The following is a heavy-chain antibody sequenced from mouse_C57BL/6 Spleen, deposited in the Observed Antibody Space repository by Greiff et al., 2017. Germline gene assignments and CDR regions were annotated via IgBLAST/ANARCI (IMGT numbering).Heavy chain of an antibody. CDR2: IDPSDSYT. CDR1: GYTFTSYW. D-gene: IGHD2-5*01. V-gene: IGHV1-50*01. Sequence: QVQLQQPGAELVKPGASVKLSCKASGYTFTSYWMQWVKQRPGQGLEWIGEIDPSDSYTNYHQKFKGKATLTVDTSSSTAYMQLSSLTSEDSSVYYCARRNYSNLYYYAMDYWGQGTSVTVSS. CDR3: ARRNYSNLYYYAMDY. J-gene: IGHJ4*01.